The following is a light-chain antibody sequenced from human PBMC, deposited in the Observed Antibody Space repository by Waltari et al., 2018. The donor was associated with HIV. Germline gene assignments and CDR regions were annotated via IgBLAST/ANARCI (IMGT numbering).Light chain of an antibody. V-gene: IGKV3-15*01. Sequence: EIVMTQSPATLSVSPGESATLSCRASQSVSSNLAWYHHKHGPAPRLLIYGASIRATGTPARFSGSGSGTEFTLTISSLESEDFTVYYCQQYDNWPPLTFGGGTK. CDR1: QSVSSN. CDR2: GAS. J-gene: IGKJ4*01. CDR3: QQYDNWPPLT.